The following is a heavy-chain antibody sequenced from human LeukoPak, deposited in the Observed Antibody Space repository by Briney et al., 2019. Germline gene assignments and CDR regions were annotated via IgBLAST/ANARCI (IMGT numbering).Heavy chain of an antibody. CDR3: ARDRSSGYYSDAFDI. D-gene: IGHD3-22*01. V-gene: IGHV4-34*01. J-gene: IGHJ3*02. CDR2: INHSGST. CDR1: GGSFSGYY. Sequence: SETLSLTCAVYGGSFSGYYWSWIRQPPGKGLEWIGEINHSGSTNYNPSLKSRVTISVDTSKNQLSLKLTSVTAADMAVYYCARDRSSGYYSDAFDIWGQGTMVTVSS.